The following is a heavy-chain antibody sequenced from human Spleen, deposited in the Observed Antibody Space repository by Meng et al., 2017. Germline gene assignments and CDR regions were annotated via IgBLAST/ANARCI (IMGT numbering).Heavy chain of an antibody. J-gene: IGHJ4*02. CDR2: IYHGGTT. Sequence: QVQLQESGPGLVKPSETLSLTCAVSGGSISSSNSWSWVRQPPGKGLEWIGEIYHGGTTSYNPSLKSRVTISVDRFKNQFSLNLSSVTAADTAVYYCARDLRAYSTSPFDYWGQGTLVTVSS. CDR1: GGSISSSNS. V-gene: IGHV4-4*02. D-gene: IGHD6-6*01. CDR3: ARDLRAYSTSPFDY.